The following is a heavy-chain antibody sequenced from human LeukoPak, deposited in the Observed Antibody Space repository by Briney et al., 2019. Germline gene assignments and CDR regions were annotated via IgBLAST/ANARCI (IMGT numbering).Heavy chain of an antibody. J-gene: IGHJ4*02. CDR2: FYSGGST. CDR3: ARDLPFDY. Sequence: PGGSLRLSCAASGFTVSSNYMSWVRQAPGKGLEWVSVFYSGGSTYYADSVKGRFTISRDNSKNTLYLQMNSLRAEDTAVYCCARDLPFDYWGQGTLVTVSS. CDR1: GFTVSSNY. V-gene: IGHV3-53*01.